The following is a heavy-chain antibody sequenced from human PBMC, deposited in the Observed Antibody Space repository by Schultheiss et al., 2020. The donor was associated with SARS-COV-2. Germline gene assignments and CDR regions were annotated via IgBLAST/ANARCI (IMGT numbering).Heavy chain of an antibody. CDR2: IFWNDDK. J-gene: IGHJ4*02. CDR1: GFSLSTGGVG. Sequence: SGPTLVKPTQTLTLTCTFSGFSLSTGGVGVGWIRQPPGKALEWLTVIFWNDDKRYRPSLKTRLTITKDTSKNQVVLTMTNMDPVDTATYYCVRYSGYYYGSGSYFLGLDYWGQGTLVTVSS. V-gene: IGHV2-5*01. D-gene: IGHD3-10*01. CDR3: VRYSGYYYGSGSYFLGLDY.